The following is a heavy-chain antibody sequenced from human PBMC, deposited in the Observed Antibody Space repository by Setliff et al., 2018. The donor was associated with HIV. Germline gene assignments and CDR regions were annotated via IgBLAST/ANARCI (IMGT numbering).Heavy chain of an antibody. Sequence: PGESLKISCEGSGFSFSTYGMHWVRQAPGKGLEWLASISYDGSGKYYADSVEDRFTIPRDNSKTTLFLQMNSLRGEDTAIYYCAQIYFGGAHFRWGQGTLVTVSS. CDR1: GFSFSTYG. V-gene: IGHV3-30*18. CDR3: AQIYFGGAHFR. CDR2: ISYDGSGK. J-gene: IGHJ4*02. D-gene: IGHD3-10*01.